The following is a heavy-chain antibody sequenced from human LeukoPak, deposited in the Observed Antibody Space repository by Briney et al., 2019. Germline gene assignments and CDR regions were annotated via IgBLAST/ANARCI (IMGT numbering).Heavy chain of an antibody. CDR2: ISAYNGNT. CDR1: GYTFSTSG. D-gene: IGHD6-19*01. J-gene: IGHJ5*02. V-gene: IGHV1-18*01. Sequence: ASVKVSCKASGYTFSTSGISWVRQAPGQGLEWMGWISAYNGNTIYAQKLQGRATMTTDTSTSTAYMELRSLRSDDTAVYYCARDRVVVAGWFDPWGQGTLVTVSS. CDR3: ARDRVVVAGWFDP.